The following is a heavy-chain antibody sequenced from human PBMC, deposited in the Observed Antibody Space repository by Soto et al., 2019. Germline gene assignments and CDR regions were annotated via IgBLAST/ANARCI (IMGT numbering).Heavy chain of an antibody. CDR1: GGSLSGSY. D-gene: IGHD6-13*01. V-gene: IGHV4-34*01. Sequence: SETLTPTLGVFGGSLSGSYWTWIRKPPGKALEWRGEINHIGSTNSNASLKSRVTISVDTSKNQFSLKRSAVTGADTAVYNSARASSRSYYCSGMAAWG. CDR3: ARASSRSYYCSGMAA. J-gene: IGHJ6*04. CDR2: INHIGST.